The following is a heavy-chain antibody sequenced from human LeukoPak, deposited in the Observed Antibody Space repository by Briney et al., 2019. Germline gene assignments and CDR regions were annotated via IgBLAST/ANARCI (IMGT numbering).Heavy chain of an antibody. CDR2: MNPNSGNT. D-gene: IGHD1-26*01. CDR3: ARGRVSRDKRSCYFDY. CDR1: GYTFTSYD. V-gene: IGHV1-8*01. Sequence: ASVKVSCKASGYTFTSYDINWVRQATGQGLEWMGWMNPNSGNTGYAQKFQGRVTMTRNTSISTAYMELSSLRSEDTAVYCCARGRVSRDKRSCYFDYWGQGTLVTVSS. J-gene: IGHJ4*02.